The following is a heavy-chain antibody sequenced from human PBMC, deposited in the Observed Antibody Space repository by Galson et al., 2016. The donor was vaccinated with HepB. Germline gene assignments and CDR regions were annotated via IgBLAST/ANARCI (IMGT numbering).Heavy chain of an antibody. D-gene: IGHD3-10*01. CDR2: LFGGGNEP. J-gene: IGHJ6*03. V-gene: IGHV3-23*01. CDR1: GFTFSNFA. CDR3: AKFRGADHYNYHMDV. Sequence: SLRLSCAVSGFTFSNFAMAWVRQAPGKGLEWVSLLFGGGNEPYYADAVKGRFTISRDNSKNTLYLQMDSLRAEHTAVYYCAKFRGADHYNYHMDVWGKGTTVIVSS.